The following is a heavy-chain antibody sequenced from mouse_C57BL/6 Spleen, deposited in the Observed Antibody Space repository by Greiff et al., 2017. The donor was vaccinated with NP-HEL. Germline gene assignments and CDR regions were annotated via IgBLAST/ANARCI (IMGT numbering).Heavy chain of an antibody. D-gene: IGHD2-4*01. V-gene: IGHV5-6*01. J-gene: IGHJ3*01. Sequence: EVKLMESGGDLVKPGGSLKLSCAASGFTFSSYGMSWVRQTPDKRLEWVATISSGGSYTYYPDSVKGRFTISRYNAKYTLYLHMIRLKSEDTAMYYCASYYDYGWAWFAYWGQGTLLTVSA. CDR2: ISSGGSYT. CDR3: ASYYDYGWAWFAY. CDR1: GFTFSSYG.